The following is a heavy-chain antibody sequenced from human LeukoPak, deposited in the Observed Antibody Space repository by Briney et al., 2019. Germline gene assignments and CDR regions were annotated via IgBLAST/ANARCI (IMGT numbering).Heavy chain of an antibody. CDR3: AKDRLRGSSLWAWDY. J-gene: IGHJ4*02. CDR1: GFTFSSYG. Sequence: GGSLRLSCAASGFTFSSYGMSWVRQAPGKGLEWVSAISGSGGSTYYADSVKGRFTISRDNSKNTLYLQMNSLRAEDTAVYYCAKDRLRGSSLWAWDYWGQGTLVTVSS. D-gene: IGHD6-13*01. V-gene: IGHV3-23*01. CDR2: ISGSGGST.